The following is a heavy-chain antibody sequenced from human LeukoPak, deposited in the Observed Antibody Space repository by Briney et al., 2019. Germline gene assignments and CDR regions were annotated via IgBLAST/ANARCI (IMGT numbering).Heavy chain of an antibody. CDR3: ARAGAAAGEYFQH. CDR1: GGSISSYY. Sequence: KASETLSLTCSVSGGSISSYYWTWIRQPPGKGLEWIGYIYYSGSTYYNPSLKSRVTISVDTSKNQFSLKLSSVTAADTAVYYCARAGAAAGEYFQHWGQGTLVTVSS. J-gene: IGHJ1*01. V-gene: IGHV4-59*08. D-gene: IGHD6-13*01. CDR2: IYYSGST.